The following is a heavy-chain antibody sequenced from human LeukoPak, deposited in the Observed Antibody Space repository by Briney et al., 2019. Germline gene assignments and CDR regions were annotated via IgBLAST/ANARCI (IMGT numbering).Heavy chain of an antibody. CDR2: ISTGGDST. Sequence: GGSLRLSCTASGFTFRSYAMSWVRQAPGKGLEWVSAISTGGDSTYYADSVKGRFTISRDNSKNTLYVQMNSLRAEDTALYYCAKIRGSYLDYWGQGTLVTVSS. D-gene: IGHD1-26*01. CDR1: GFTFRSYA. CDR3: AKIRGSYLDY. V-gene: IGHV3-23*01. J-gene: IGHJ4*02.